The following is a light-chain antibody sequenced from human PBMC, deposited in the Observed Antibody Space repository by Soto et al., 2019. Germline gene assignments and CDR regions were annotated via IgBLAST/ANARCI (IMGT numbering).Light chain of an antibody. CDR1: QSVSTN. Sequence: EIVMTQSPATLSGSPGERATLSCRASQSVSTNLAWYQQKPGQAPRLLIYGASTRATGIPARFSGSGSGTEFTLTISSLQSEDFAVYYCQQYNNWRRTFGQGTKVEIK. CDR2: GAS. V-gene: IGKV3-15*01. CDR3: QQYNNWRRT. J-gene: IGKJ1*01.